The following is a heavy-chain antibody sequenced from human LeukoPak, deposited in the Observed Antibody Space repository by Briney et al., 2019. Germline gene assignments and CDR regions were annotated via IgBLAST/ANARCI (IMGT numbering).Heavy chain of an antibody. CDR3: ARVPQSPYNWNDEYYFDY. CDR1: GYTFTSYD. V-gene: IGHV1-8*01. CDR2: MNPNSGNT. D-gene: IGHD1-20*01. J-gene: IGHJ4*02. Sequence: EASVKVSCKASGYTFTSYDINWVRQATGQGLEWMGWMNPNSGNTGYAQKFQCRVTMTRNTSISTAYMELSSLRSEDTAVYYCARVPQSPYNWNDEYYFDYWGQGTLVTVSS.